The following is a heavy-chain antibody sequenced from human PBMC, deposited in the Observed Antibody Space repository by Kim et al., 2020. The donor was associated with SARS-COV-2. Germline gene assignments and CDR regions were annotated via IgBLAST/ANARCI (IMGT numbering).Heavy chain of an antibody. J-gene: IGHJ4*02. CDR1: GGTFSSYA. Sequence: SVKVSCKASGGTFSSYAISWVRQAPGQGLEWMGGIIPIFGTANYAQKFQGRVTITADESTSTAYMELSSLRSEDTTVYYCARSREEITIFGVVITPANYWGQGTLVTVSS. D-gene: IGHD3-3*01. CDR2: IIPIFGTA. V-gene: IGHV1-69*13. CDR3: ARSREEITIFGVVITPANY.